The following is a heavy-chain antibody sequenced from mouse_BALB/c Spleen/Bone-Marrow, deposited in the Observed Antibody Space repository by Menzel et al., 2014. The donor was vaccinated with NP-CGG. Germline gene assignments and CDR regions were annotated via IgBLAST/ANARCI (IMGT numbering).Heavy chain of an antibody. CDR3: ARHNYDETWFAY. CDR1: GFTFSDYY. CDR2: ISNGGGST. J-gene: IGHJ3*01. D-gene: IGHD2-4*01. Sequence: EVKLMESGGGLVQPGGSLKLSCAPSGFTFSDYYMYWVRQTPEKRLEWVAYISNGGGSTYYPDTVKGRFTISRDNAKNTLYLQMSRLKSEDTAMYYCARHNYDETWFAYWGQGTLVTVSA. V-gene: IGHV5-12*01.